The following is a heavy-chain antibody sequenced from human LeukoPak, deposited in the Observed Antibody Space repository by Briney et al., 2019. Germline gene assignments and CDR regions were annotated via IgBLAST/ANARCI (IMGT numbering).Heavy chain of an antibody. CDR1: GYTFTGYY. J-gene: IGHJ4*02. V-gene: IGHV1-18*04. D-gene: IGHD3-22*01. Sequence: ASVKVSCKASGYTFTGYYMHWVRQAPGQGLEGMGWISTYSGDTNYAQKFQDRVTMTTDKSTSTAFMELRSLRSDDTAVYYCARDPVHYYDSSGYWRYWGQGTLVTVSS. CDR3: ARDPVHYYDSSGYWRY. CDR2: ISTYSGDT.